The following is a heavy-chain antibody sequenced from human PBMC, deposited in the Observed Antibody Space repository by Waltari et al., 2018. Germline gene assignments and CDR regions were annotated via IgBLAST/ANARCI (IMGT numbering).Heavy chain of an antibody. CDR3: AKDLGTFGQSHYFDY. J-gene: IGHJ4*02. V-gene: IGHV3-30*02. D-gene: IGHD3-10*01. CDR1: GFTFSSYG. CDR2: IRYDGSNK. Sequence: QVQLVESGGGVVQPGGSLRLSCAASGFTFSSYGMHWVRQAPGKGLEWVAFIRYDGSNKYYADSVKGRFTLSRDNSKNTLYLQMNSLRAEDTAVYYCAKDLGTFGQSHYFDYWGQGTLVTVSS.